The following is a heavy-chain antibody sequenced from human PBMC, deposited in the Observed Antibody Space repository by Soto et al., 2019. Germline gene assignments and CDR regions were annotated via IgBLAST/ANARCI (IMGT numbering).Heavy chain of an antibody. Sequence: GGSMRLSCAASGFTFSSYAMSWVRQAPGKGLEWVSAISGSGGSTYYADSVKGRFTISRDNSKNTLYLQMNSLRAEDTAVYYCAKDDPKPYYYYYGMGVWGQGTTVTVSS. CDR2: ISGSGGST. CDR1: GFTFSSYA. CDR3: AKDDPKPYYYYYGMGV. J-gene: IGHJ6*02. V-gene: IGHV3-23*01.